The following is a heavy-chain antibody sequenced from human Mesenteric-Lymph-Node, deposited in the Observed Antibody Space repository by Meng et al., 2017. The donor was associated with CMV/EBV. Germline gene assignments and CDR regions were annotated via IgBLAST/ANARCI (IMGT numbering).Heavy chain of an antibody. CDR1: GFTVSSNY. CDR3: AKDRNYYGSGSYPSYYYYGMDV. J-gene: IGHJ6*02. Sequence: GESLKISCAASGFTVSSNYMSWVRQAPGKGLEWVSLIYSGGGTNYADSVKGRFTISRDNSKNTLYLQMNSLRAEDTAVYYCAKDRNYYGSGSYPSYYYYGMDVWGQGTTVTVSS. V-gene: IGHV3-53*01. D-gene: IGHD3-10*01. CDR2: IYSGGGT.